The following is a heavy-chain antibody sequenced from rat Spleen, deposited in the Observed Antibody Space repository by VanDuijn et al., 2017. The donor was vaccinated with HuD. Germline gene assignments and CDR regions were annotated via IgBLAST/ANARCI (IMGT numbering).Heavy chain of an antibody. D-gene: IGHD1-9*01. Sequence: EVQLVESDGGLVQPGRSLKLSCAASGFTFSDYYMAWVRQAPTKGLEWVASISTGGGNTYYRDSVKGRFTISRDNAKNTQYLQMDSLRSEDTAPYYCARQGPYYGYTYGYFDYWGQGVMVTVSS. CDR2: ISTGGGNT. V-gene: IGHV5S13*01. CDR3: ARQGPYYGYTYGYFDY. CDR1: GFTFSDYY. J-gene: IGHJ2*01.